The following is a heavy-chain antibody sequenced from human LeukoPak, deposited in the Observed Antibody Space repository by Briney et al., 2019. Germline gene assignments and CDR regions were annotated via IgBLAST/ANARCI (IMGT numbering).Heavy chain of an antibody. V-gene: IGHV4-61*05. D-gene: IGHD1-26*01. Sequence: SETLSLTCTVSGGSISSSSYYWGWIRQPPGKGLEWIGYIYYSGSTNYNPSLKSRVTISVDTSKNQFSLKLSSVTAADTAVYYCARGKWELTSGKNFDYWGQGTLVTVSS. CDR1: GGSISSSSYY. CDR3: ARGKWELTSGKNFDY. J-gene: IGHJ4*02. CDR2: IYYSGST.